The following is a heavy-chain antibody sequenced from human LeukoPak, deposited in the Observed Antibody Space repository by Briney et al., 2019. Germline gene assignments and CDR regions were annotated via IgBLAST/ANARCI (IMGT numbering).Heavy chain of an antibody. V-gene: IGHV3-73*01. CDR2: IRSKANSYAT. Sequence: PGGSLRLSCAASGFTFSVSAMHWVRQASGKGLEWVGRIRSKANSYATAYAASVKGRFTISRDDSKNTAYLQMNSLKTEDTAVYYCTRHDYGDYLTDYWGQGTLVTVSS. CDR3: TRHDYGDYLTDY. D-gene: IGHD4-17*01. J-gene: IGHJ4*02. CDR1: GFTFSVSA.